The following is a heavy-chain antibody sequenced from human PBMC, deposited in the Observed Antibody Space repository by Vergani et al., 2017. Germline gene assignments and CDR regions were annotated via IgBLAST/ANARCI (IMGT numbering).Heavy chain of an antibody. Sequence: QVQLQESGPGLVKPSQTLSLTCTVSGGSISSDNYYWSWIRQHPGKGLEWIGYIYYSGSTYYNPSLKSRVTISVDTSKNQFSLKLSAGTAADTAVYYCARGPVIVVARSLDGGFDPWGQGTLVTVSS. CDR1: GGSISSDNYY. V-gene: IGHV4-31*03. CDR2: IYYSGST. J-gene: IGHJ5*02. CDR3: ARGPVIVVARSLDGGFDP. D-gene: IGHD3-22*01.